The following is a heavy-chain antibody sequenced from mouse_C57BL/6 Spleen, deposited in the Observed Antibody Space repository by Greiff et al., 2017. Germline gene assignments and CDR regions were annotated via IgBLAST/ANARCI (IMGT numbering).Heavy chain of an antibody. V-gene: IGHV1-63*01. Sequence: VKLMESGAELVRPGTSVKMSCKASGYTFTNYWIGWAKQRPGHGLEWIGDIYPGGGYTNYNEKFKGKATLTADKSSSTAYMQFSSLTSEDSAIYYCARGGSSPYYAMDYWGQGTSVTVSS. CDR1: GYTFTNYW. CDR3: ARGGSSPYYAMDY. CDR2: IYPGGGYT. J-gene: IGHJ4*01. D-gene: IGHD1-1*01.